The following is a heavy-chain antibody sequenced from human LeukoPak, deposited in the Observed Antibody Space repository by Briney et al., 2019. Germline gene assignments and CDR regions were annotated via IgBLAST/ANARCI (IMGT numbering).Heavy chain of an antibody. J-gene: IGHJ3*02. CDR3: ARDMTWWPPQDAFDI. Sequence: GGSLRLSCAASGFTFSSYRMNWVRQAPGKGLEWVANIKQDGSGKYYVDSVKGRFTISRDNAKNSLYLQMNSLRAEDTAVYYCARDMTWWPPQDAFDIWGQGTMVTVSS. CDR1: GFTFSSYR. V-gene: IGHV3-7*01. CDR2: IKQDGSGK. D-gene: IGHD2-15*01.